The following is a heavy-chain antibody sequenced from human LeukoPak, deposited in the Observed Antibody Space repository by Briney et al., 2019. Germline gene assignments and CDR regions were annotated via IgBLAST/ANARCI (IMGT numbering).Heavy chain of an antibody. Sequence: GGSLRLSCAASGFTFSSSSMNWVRQAPGKGLEWVAVISYDGSNKYYADSVKGRFTISRDNSKNTLYLQMNSLRAEDTAVYYCARDSSGWYSLDYWGQGTLVTVSS. CDR3: ARDSSGWYSLDY. D-gene: IGHD6-19*01. CDR1: GFTFSSSS. CDR2: ISYDGSNK. V-gene: IGHV3-30*03. J-gene: IGHJ4*02.